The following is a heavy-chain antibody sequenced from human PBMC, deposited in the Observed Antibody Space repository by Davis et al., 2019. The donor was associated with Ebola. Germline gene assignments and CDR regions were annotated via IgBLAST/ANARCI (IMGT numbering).Heavy chain of an antibody. V-gene: IGHV5-51*01. CDR2: IYPGDSDT. D-gene: IGHD5-24*01. J-gene: IGHJ6*02. CDR3: ATLRRAITGFDDGYDI. CDR1: GYTFPSHW. Sequence: GESLKISCKGSGYTFPSHWIGWVRQMPGKGLDWMGIIYPGDSDTRYSPSFRGQVTISADNSIKTAFLQWSSLKASDTAIYYCATLRRAITGFDDGYDIWGQGTTVTVSS.